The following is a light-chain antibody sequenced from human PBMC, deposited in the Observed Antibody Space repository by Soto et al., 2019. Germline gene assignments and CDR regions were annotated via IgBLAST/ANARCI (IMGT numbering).Light chain of an antibody. CDR1: QGISSS. Sequence: IQLTQSPSSLSASVGDRVTITCRASQGISSSLAWYQQKPEKAPKLLIYAASTLQSGVPSRFSGSGSGTDFTLTISSLQPEDFATYYCQHYNSYSEAFGQGTKVELK. CDR3: QHYNSYSEA. CDR2: AAS. V-gene: IGKV1-9*01. J-gene: IGKJ1*01.